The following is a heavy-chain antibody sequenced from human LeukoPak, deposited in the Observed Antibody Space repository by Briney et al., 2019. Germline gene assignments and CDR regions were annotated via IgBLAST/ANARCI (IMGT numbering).Heavy chain of an antibody. CDR2: IYYSGTT. J-gene: IGHJ5*02. V-gene: IGHV4-39*07. CDR1: GGSISSSPYY. CDR3: AKGAGGFSYYNWFDP. D-gene: IGHD5-18*01. Sequence: SETLSLTCTVSGGSISSSPYYWGWIRQPPGKGLEWIGSIYYSGTTHYNPSLESRVTISVDTTKNQFSLKLASVTAADTAIYYCAKGAGGFSYYNWFDPWGQGTLVTVSS.